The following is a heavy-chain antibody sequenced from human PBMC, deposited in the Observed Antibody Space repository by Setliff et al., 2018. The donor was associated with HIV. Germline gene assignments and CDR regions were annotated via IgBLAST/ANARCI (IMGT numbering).Heavy chain of an antibody. CDR3: ARGGYSSSWYTYYGMDV. CDR2: INHSGST. D-gene: IGHD6-13*01. Sequence: PSETLSLTCTVSGGSTSGSSYYWGWIRQPPGKGLEWIGEINHSGSTNYNPSLKSRVTISVDTSKNQFSLKLSSVTAADTAVYYCARGGYSSSWYTYYGMDVWGQGTTVTSP. J-gene: IGHJ6*02. CDR1: GGSTSGSSYY. V-gene: IGHV4-39*01.